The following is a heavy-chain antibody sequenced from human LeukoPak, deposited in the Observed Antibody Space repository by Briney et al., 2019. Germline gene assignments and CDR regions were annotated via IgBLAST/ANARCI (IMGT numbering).Heavy chain of an antibody. D-gene: IGHD2-15*01. CDR1: GGSFSGYY. CDR3: ARARRGPLARYFDY. CDR2: INHSGST. Sequence: SETLSLTCAVHGGSFSGYYWSWIRQPPGKGLEWIGEINHSGSTNYNPSLKSRVTISVDTSKNQFSLKLSSVTAADTAVYYCARARRGPLARYFDYWGQGTLVTVSS. V-gene: IGHV4-34*01. J-gene: IGHJ4*02.